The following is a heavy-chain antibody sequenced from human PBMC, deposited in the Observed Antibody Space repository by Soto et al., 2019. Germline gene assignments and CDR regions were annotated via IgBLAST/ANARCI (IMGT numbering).Heavy chain of an antibody. J-gene: IGHJ4*02. V-gene: IGHV4-31*03. CDR3: ARVVPPSYYYDSSGYYHDY. D-gene: IGHD3-22*01. CDR2: IYYSGST. CDR1: GGSISSGGYY. Sequence: TLSLTCTVSGGSISSGGYYWSWIRQHPGKGLEWIGYIYYSGSTYYNPSLKSRVTISVDTSKNQFSLKLSSVTAADTAVYYCARVVPPSYYYDSSGYYHDYWGQGTLVTVSS.